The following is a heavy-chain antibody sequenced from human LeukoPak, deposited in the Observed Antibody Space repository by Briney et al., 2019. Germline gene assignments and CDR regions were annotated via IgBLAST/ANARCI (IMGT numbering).Heavy chain of an antibody. CDR3: ARDTNYDFWSGADFDY. V-gene: IGHV1-18*01. Sequence: ASVKVSCKASGYTFTSYGISWVRQAPGQGLEWMGWISAYNGNTNYAQKLQGRVTMTTDTSTSTAYMELRSLRSDDTAVYYCARDTNYDFWSGADFDYWGQGTLVTVPS. D-gene: IGHD3-3*01. CDR2: ISAYNGNT. J-gene: IGHJ4*02. CDR1: GYTFTSYG.